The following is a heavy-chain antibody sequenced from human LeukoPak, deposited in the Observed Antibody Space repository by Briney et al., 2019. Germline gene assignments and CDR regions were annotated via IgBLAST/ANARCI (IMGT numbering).Heavy chain of an antibody. CDR2: ISLSGSTI. J-gene: IGHJ4*02. D-gene: IGHD2-2*01. CDR3: AREAPCSSTTCYFDY. Sequence: PGGSLRLSCAASGFNFSDFYMSWIRQAPGKGLEWLSSISLSGSTITYAASVKGRVTVSRDNAKTSLFLQMNSLRADDTAVYYCAREAPCSSTTCYFDYWGQGTLVTVSS. CDR1: GFNFSDFY. V-gene: IGHV3-11*01.